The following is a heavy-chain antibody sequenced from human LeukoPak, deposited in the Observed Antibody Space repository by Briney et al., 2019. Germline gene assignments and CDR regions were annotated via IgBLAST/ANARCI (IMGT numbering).Heavy chain of an antibody. D-gene: IGHD3-22*01. CDR2: INGDGSST. CDR1: GFTFSTYW. J-gene: IGHJ4*02. CDR3: ARGTAYYDSSGYYYGEYYFDY. Sequence: GGSLRLSCAASGFTFSTYWMHWVRQAPGKGLVWVSRINGDGSSTSYADSVKGRFTISRDNSKNTLYLQMNSLRAEDTAVYYCARGTAYYDSSGYYYGEYYFDYWGQGTLVTVSS. V-gene: IGHV3-74*01.